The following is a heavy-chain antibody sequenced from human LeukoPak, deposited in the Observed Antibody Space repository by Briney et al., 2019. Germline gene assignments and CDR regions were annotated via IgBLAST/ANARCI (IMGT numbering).Heavy chain of an antibody. Sequence: GGSLRLSCVASGFTFSTYWMHWVRQAPGKGLVWVSRISRDGTDTSYADSVKGRFTISRDNAKNTVYLQMNSLRAEDTAVYYCGRVAYTLDAFDIWGQGALVTVAS. J-gene: IGHJ3*02. CDR3: GRVAYTLDAFDI. CDR1: GFTFSTYW. V-gene: IGHV3-74*01. CDR2: ISRDGTDT. D-gene: IGHD1-1*01.